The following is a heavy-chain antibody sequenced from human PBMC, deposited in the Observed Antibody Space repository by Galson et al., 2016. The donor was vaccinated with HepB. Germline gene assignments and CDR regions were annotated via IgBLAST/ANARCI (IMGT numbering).Heavy chain of an antibody. J-gene: IGHJ6*02. CDR1: GYTFDSYW. CDR2: IYPGDFDT. D-gene: IGHD3-3*01. V-gene: IGHV5-51*01. CDR3: ARSLTGSYDFWGGIYNYYAMDV. Sequence: QSGAEVKTSGESLKISCRGSGYTFDSYWIGWVRQMPGKGLEWMGIIYPGDFDTRYSPSFQGQVTISVDKSISTAYLQWSSLTASDTAMYYCARSLTGSYDFWGGIYNYYAMDVWGQGTTVTVS.